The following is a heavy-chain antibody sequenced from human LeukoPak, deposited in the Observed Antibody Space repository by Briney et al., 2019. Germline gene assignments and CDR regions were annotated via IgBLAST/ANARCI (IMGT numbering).Heavy chain of an antibody. CDR1: GYSFTSYW. J-gene: IGHJ3*02. Sequence: GESLKTSCKGSGYSFTSYWIGWVRQMPGKGLEWMGIIYPGDSDTRYSPSFQGQVTISAAQSISTAYLQWSSLKASGTAMYYWARRRVGQVVFGGGAFDIWGQGTMVTVSS. CDR2: IYPGDSDT. D-gene: IGHD3-10*01. V-gene: IGHV5-51*01. CDR3: ARRRVGQVVFGGGAFDI.